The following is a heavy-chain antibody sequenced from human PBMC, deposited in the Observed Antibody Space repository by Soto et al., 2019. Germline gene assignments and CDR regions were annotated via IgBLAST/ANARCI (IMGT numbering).Heavy chain of an antibody. D-gene: IGHD3-3*01. CDR1: GGSVNGYY. CDR3: ATRITVFGLLIPPFDP. Sequence: SETLSLTCAVYGGSVNGYYWNWIRQPPGKGLEWIGEINHTGGTNYNPSLKSRVTMSVDTSKNQFSLRLSSVTAADTAIYYCATRITVFGLLIPPFDPWGQGTQVTVSS. CDR2: INHTGGT. V-gene: IGHV4-34*01. J-gene: IGHJ5*02.